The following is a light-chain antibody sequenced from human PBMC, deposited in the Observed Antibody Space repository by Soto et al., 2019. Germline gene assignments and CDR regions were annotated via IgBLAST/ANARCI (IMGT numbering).Light chain of an antibody. J-gene: IGLJ3*02. V-gene: IGLV2-8*01. Sequence: QSALTQPPSASGSPGQSVTISCTGTSSDIGAYNYVSWYQQYPGKAPKLMIYEVSKRPSGVPDRFSGSKSGNTASLTVSGLPAEDEADSYSTSYVGRDSWVFGGGTKLTVL. CDR2: EVS. CDR3: TSYVGRDSWV. CDR1: SSDIGAYNY.